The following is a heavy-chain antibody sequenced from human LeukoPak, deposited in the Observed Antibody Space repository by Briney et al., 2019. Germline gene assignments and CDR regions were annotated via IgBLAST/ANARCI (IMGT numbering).Heavy chain of an antibody. J-gene: IGHJ3*02. V-gene: IGHV4-59*01. CDR3: ARDLLRYTYAFDI. CDR1: GGFISTYY. D-gene: IGHD3-9*01. Sequence: PSETLSLTCTVSGGFISTYYWSWIRQPAGKGLEWIGYIYYSGSTNYNPSLKSRVTISVDTSKNEFSLKLSSVTAADTAVYYCARDLLRYTYAFDIWGQGTMVTVSS. CDR2: IYYSGST.